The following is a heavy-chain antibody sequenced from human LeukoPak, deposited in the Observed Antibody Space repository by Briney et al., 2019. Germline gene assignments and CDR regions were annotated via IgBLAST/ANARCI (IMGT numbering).Heavy chain of an antibody. CDR3: ASGKQLAHFDY. D-gene: IGHD6-6*01. J-gene: IGHJ4*02. CDR2: IRSKANSYAT. V-gene: IGHV3-73*01. CDR1: GFTFSGSA. Sequence: GGSLRLSCAASGFTFSGSAMHWVRQASGKGLEWVGRIRSKANSYATAYAASVKGRFTISRDDSKNTAYLQMNSLKTEDTAVYYCASGKQLAHFDYWGQGTLVTVSS.